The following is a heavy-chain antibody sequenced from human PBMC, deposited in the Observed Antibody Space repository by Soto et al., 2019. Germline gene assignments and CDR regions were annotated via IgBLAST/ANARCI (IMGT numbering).Heavy chain of an antibody. Sequence: ASVKVSCKASGYTFTGYYMHWVRQAPGQGLAWMGWINPNSGGTNYAQKFQGWVTMTRDTSISTAYMELSRLRSDDTAVYYCARDRPLYSGYTRSLYSSSGPDAFDIWGQGTMVTVSS. D-gene: IGHD5-12*01. CDR1: GYTFTGYY. J-gene: IGHJ3*02. V-gene: IGHV1-2*04. CDR3: ARDRPLYSGYTRSLYSSSGPDAFDI. CDR2: INPNSGGT.